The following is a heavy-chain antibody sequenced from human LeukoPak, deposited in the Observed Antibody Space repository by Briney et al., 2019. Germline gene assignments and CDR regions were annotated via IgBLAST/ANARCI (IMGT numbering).Heavy chain of an antibody. V-gene: IGHV4-59*08. D-gene: IGHD5-24*01. CDR1: GGSIRSYY. Sequence: SETLSLTCTVSGGSIRSYYWSWIRQPPGKGLEWIGCFFFGGSTDYNPSLQSRVTISVDTSKNQLSLRVSSVTASDTAVYYCARHEEWSTILAFDIWGQGTMVTVSS. CDR3: ARHEEWSTILAFDI. CDR2: FFFGGST. J-gene: IGHJ3*02.